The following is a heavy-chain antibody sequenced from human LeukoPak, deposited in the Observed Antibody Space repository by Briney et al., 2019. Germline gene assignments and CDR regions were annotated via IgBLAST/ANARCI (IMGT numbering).Heavy chain of an antibody. CDR2: IIPIFGTA. CDR3: ARAGGLLDFEYFDY. Sequence: ASVKVSCKASGGTFSSYAISWVRQAPGQGLEWMGGIIPIFGTANYAQKFQGRVTITTDVSTSTAYMELSSLRSEDTAVYYCARAGGLLDFEYFDYWGQGTLVTVSS. CDR1: GGTFSSYA. J-gene: IGHJ4*02. D-gene: IGHD4-23*01. V-gene: IGHV1-69*05.